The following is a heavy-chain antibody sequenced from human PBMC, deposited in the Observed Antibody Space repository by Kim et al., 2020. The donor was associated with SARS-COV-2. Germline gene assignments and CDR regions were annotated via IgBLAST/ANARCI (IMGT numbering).Heavy chain of an antibody. Sequence: SETLSLTCTVSGGSISSYYWNWIRQPPGKGLEWIGYIYYGGSTNYNPSLKSRVSISVDTSKNQLSLKLSPVTAADTAVYHCARGRGDSGYDSFYYYGLDVWGQGTTVTVS. CDR2: IYYGGST. J-gene: IGHJ6*02. D-gene: IGHD5-12*01. V-gene: IGHV4-59*01. CDR3: ARGRGDSGYDSFYYYGLDV. CDR1: GGSISSYY.